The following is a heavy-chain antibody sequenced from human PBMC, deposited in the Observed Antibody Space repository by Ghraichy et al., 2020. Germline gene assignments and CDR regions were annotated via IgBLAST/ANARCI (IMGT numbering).Heavy chain of an antibody. J-gene: IGHJ6*02. V-gene: IGHV4-34*01. CDR2: ISEAGNT. D-gene: IGHD3-9*01. CDR3: AREDTYYDMLTGYSPYGMDV. Sequence: SETLSLTCAVSGVSLSGYYLTWFRQSPGEGLEWIGEISEAGNTNYNPSLKSRVTISINTSKNQFSLKLTSVTAADTAVYYCAREDTYYDMLTGYSPYGMDVWGQGTTVTVSS. CDR1: GVSLSGYY.